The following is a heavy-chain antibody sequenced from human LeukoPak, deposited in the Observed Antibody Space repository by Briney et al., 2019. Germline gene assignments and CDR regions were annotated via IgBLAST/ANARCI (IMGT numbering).Heavy chain of an antibody. CDR2: ISYDGSNK. CDR1: GFTFSSYA. Sequence: GRSLRLSCAASGFTFSSYAMHWVRQAPGKGLEWVAVISYDGSNKYYADSVKGRFTISRDNSKNTLYLQMNSLRAEDTAVYYCAKNIGGYQFDYWGQGTLVTVSS. D-gene: IGHD3-3*01. V-gene: IGHV3-30*07. CDR3: AKNIGGYQFDY. J-gene: IGHJ4*02.